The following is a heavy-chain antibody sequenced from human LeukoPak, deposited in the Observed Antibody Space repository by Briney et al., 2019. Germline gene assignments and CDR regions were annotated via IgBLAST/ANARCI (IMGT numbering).Heavy chain of an antibody. V-gene: IGHV4-59*08. CDR2: IYYIGST. J-gene: IGHJ4*02. Sequence: SETLSLTCAVSGGSISSYYWSWIRQPPGAGLEWIGYIYYIGSTNYNPSLKSRVTISVDTSKNQFSLKLSSVTAADTAVYYCARRQSSGWGVFDYWGQGTLVTVSS. CDR1: GGSISSYY. D-gene: IGHD6-19*01. CDR3: ARRQSSGWGVFDY.